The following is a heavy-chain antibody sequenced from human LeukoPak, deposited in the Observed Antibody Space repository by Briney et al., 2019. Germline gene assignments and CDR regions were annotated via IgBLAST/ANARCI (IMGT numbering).Heavy chain of an antibody. CDR3: ARDRHEWELPPYYFDY. CDR1: GFTFSDYY. J-gene: IGHJ4*02. D-gene: IGHD1-26*01. CDR2: INPTSGYT. Sequence: AGGSLRLSCAASGFTFSDYYMSWIRQAPGKGLEWLSYINPTSGYTPYADSVKGRFTISRDNAKNSLYLQMNSLRAEDTAVYYCARDRHEWELPPYYFDYWGQGTLVTVSS. V-gene: IGHV3-11*06.